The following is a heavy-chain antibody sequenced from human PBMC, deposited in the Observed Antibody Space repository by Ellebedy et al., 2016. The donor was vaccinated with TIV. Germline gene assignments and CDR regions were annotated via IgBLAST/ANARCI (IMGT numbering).Heavy chain of an antibody. CDR3: ARLHAVGAYYLET. Sequence: GESLKISCAASGFTFSIYGMHWVRQAPGKGLEWVGIIWHDGSHSYYADSVKGRFTISRDNANNLLFLEMNSLRVEDTAVYYCARLHAVGAYYLETWGQGALVTVSP. CDR2: IWHDGSHS. D-gene: IGHD3-10*01. CDR1: GFTFSIYG. V-gene: IGHV3-33*01. J-gene: IGHJ5*02.